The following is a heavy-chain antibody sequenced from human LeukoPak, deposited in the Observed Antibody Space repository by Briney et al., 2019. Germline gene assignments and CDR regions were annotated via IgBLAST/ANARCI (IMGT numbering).Heavy chain of an antibody. CDR3: ARDRITVAATETSFDY. J-gene: IGHJ4*02. Sequence: GGSLRLSCAGSGFTFSSYNMNWVRQAPGKGLEWVSSISGSSSYIYYADSVKGRFTISRGNAKNSLYLQTNSLRAEDTAVYYCARDRITVAATETSFDYWGQGTLVTVSS. CDR2: ISGSSSYI. CDR1: GFTFSSYN. V-gene: IGHV3-21*01. D-gene: IGHD6-19*01.